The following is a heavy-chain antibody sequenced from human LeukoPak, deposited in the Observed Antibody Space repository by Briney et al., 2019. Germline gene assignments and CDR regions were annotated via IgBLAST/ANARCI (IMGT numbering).Heavy chain of an antibody. D-gene: IGHD3-22*01. CDR3: AREPLLYYDSSGPKNDAFDI. Sequence: GGSLRLSCAASGFNFFTYGMHWVRQAPGKGLEWVAVIWYDGSNKYYADSVKGRFTISRDNSKSTLSLQMNSLRAEDTAVYYCAREPLLYYDSSGPKNDAFDIWGQGTMVTVSS. CDR1: GFNFFTYG. J-gene: IGHJ3*02. CDR2: IWYDGSNK. V-gene: IGHV3-33*01.